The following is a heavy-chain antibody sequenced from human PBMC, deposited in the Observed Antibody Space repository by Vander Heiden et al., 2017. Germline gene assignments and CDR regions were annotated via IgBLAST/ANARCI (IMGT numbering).Heavy chain of an antibody. J-gene: IGHJ4*02. CDR1: GFTFTNAW. D-gene: IGHD3-10*01. Sequence: EVQPVESGGGLVKPGGSLRLSCAASGFTFTNAWMIWVRQAPGKGLEWVGHIKSKPDGGTTDYAASVKGRFTISRDDSKDTLYLEMNGLKTEDTAVYYCSTAPYGSGSYFWYWGQGTLVTVSS. V-gene: IGHV3-15*01. CDR2: IKSKPDGGTT. CDR3: STAPYGSGSYFWY.